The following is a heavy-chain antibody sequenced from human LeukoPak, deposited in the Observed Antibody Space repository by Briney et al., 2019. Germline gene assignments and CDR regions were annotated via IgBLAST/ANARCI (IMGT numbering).Heavy chain of an antibody. CDR1: GVSISSYY. Sequence: SETLSLTCTVSGVSISSYYWSWIRQPPGKGLEWIGYIHYSGSTNYNPSLKSRVTISVEASKNQFSLKLSSVTAADTAVYYCARHHAGYTWYLDLWGRGTLVTVSS. D-gene: IGHD5-24*01. CDR3: ARHHAGYTWYLDL. J-gene: IGHJ2*01. CDR2: IHYSGST. V-gene: IGHV4-59*08.